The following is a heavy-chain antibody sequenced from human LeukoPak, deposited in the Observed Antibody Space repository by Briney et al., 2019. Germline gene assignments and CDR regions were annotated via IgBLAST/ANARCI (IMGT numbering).Heavy chain of an antibody. Sequence: SQTLSLTCTVSGGSISSGSYYWSWIRQPAGKGLEWIGRIYTSGSTNYNPSLKSRVTISVDTSKNQFSLKLSSVTAADTAVYYRASGPLSSGDSYKYDSSNYHYVHFGLWGRGNPVTVSP. CDR1: GGSISSGSYY. J-gene: IGHJ2*01. CDR2: IYTSGST. CDR3: ASGPLSSGDSYKYDSSNYHYVHFGL. D-gene: IGHD3-22*01. V-gene: IGHV4-61*02.